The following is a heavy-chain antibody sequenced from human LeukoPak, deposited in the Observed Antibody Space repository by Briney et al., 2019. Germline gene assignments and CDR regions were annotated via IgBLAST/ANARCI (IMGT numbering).Heavy chain of an antibody. J-gene: IGHJ5*02. D-gene: IGHD4-17*01. Sequence: TLSLTCTVSGGSIGSVDHYWPWRRQPTGKRQKGIEHIYYGGNADYNPCVKSPVTISVNTCKNQFSMKGKCETCAHTTEYYCARGEDYGDRWFDLWGQGTLVTVSS. CDR1: GGSIGSVDHY. CDR2: IYYGGNA. CDR3: ARGEDYGDRWFDL. V-gene: IGHV4-30-4*08.